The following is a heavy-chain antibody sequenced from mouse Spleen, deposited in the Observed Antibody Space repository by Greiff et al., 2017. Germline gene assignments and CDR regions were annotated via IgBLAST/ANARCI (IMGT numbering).Heavy chain of an antibody. CDR3: TRGYYGYPWFAY. D-gene: IGHD2-2*01. V-gene: IGHV1-15*01. Sequence: QVQLQQSGAELAKPGASVKLSCKASGYTFTDYEMHWVKQTPVHGLEWIGAIDPETGGTAYNQKFKGKAILTADKSSSTAYMELRSLTSEDSAVYYCTRGYYGYPWFAYWGQGTLVTVSA. CDR2: IDPETGGT. J-gene: IGHJ3*01. CDR1: GYTFTDYE.